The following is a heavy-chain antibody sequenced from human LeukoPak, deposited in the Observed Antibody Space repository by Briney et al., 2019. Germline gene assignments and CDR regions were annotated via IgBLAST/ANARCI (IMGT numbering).Heavy chain of an antibody. J-gene: IGHJ6*02. CDR2: ISWNSGSI. Sequence: GRSLRLSCAASGFTLDDYAMHWVRQAPGKGLEWVSGISWNSGSIGYADSVKGRFTISRDNAKNSLYLQMSNLRAEDTAVYFCAGGGGLDVWGQGATVTVSS. CDR3: AGGGGLDV. V-gene: IGHV3-9*01. CDR1: GFTLDDYA. D-gene: IGHD3-16*01.